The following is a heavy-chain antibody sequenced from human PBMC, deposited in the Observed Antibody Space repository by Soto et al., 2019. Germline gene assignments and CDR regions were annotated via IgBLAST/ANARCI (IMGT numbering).Heavy chain of an antibody. J-gene: IGHJ6*02. V-gene: IGHV4-34*01. CDR3: ARGGSGYSSSWYRDYYYGMDV. CDR2: INHSGST. CDR1: GGSFSGYY. D-gene: IGHD6-13*01. Sequence: SETLSLTCAVYGGSFSGYYWSWIRQPPGKGLEWIGEINHSGSTNYNPSLKSRVTISVDTSRNQFSLKLSSVTAADTAVYYCARGGSGYSSSWYRDYYYGMDVWGQGTTVTVSS.